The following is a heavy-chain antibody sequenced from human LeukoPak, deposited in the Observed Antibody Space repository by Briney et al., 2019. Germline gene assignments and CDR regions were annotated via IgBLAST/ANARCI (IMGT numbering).Heavy chain of an antibody. V-gene: IGHV1-69*13. CDR1: GGTFSSYA. J-gene: IGHJ4*02. D-gene: IGHD4-17*01. CDR2: IIPIFGTA. CDR3: ASKPIPPTTVTPQAYDY. Sequence: ASVKVSCKASGGTFSSYAISWVRQAPGQGLEWMGEIIPIFGTANYAQKFQGRVTITADESTSTAYMELSSLRSEDTAVYYCASKPIPPTTVTPQAYDYWGQGTLVTVSS.